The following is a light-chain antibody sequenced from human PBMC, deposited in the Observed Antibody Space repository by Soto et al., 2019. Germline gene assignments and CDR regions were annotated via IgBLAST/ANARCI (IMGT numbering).Light chain of an antibody. J-gene: IGKJ4*01. CDR3: QQYDNPSLT. V-gene: IGKV1-33*01. CDR2: DAS. CDR1: QDISNY. Sequence: DIQMTQSPSSLSASVGDRVTITCQASQDISNYLNWYQQKPGKAPKLLIYDASNLETGVPSRFNGSGSGTDFTFTISSLQPEDIATYYCQQYDNPSLTFGGG.